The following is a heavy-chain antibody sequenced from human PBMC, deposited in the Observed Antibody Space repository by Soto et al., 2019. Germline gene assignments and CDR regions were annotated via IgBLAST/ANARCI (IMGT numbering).Heavy chain of an antibody. V-gene: IGHV3-49*04. J-gene: IGHJ6*02. CDR1: GFTFGDSA. Sequence: SLRLSCTASGFTFGDSAMHWVRQAPGKGLEWVGFIRPKDYNETTEYAPSVTGRFSISRDDSKRIAYLQMKSRKNEDTAVYYCASAADMDVGGRGTKVTV. D-gene: IGHD6-25*01. CDR3: ASAADMDV. CDR2: IRPKDYNETT.